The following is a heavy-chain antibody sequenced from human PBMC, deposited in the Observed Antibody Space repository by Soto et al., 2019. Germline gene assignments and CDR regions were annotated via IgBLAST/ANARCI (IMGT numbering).Heavy chain of an antibody. CDR2: ISGSGGNI. D-gene: IGHD3-22*01. J-gene: IGHJ3*02. CDR1: GFTFSSYA. V-gene: IGHV3-23*01. Sequence: EVQLLESGGGLVQPGGSLRLSCAASGFTFSSYAMSWVRQAPGKGLEWVSGISGSGGNINYADSVKSRFTISRDNYKNTLYLQMNSLRAEDTAVYYCAKDSPYYYDSSDSVGAFDIWGQGTMVTVSS. CDR3: AKDSPYYYDSSDSVGAFDI.